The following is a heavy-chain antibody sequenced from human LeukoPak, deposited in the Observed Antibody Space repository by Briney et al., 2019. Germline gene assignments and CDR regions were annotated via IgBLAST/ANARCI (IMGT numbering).Heavy chain of an antibody. CDR3: AKDLRRGRLRYPPL. CDR2: IYSGGSS. Sequence: GGSLRLSCAASGFTVSNNYMSWVRQAPGKGLEWVSVIYSGGSSYYADSVKGRFTISRDNSKNTVYLQMNSLRVEDTAVYYCAKDLRRGRLRYPPLWGQGTLVTVSS. V-gene: IGHV3-66*01. CDR1: GFTVSNNY. J-gene: IGHJ4*02. D-gene: IGHD3-9*01.